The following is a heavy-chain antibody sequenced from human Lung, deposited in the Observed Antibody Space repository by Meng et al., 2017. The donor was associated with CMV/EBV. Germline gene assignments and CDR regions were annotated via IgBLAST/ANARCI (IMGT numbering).Heavy chain of an antibody. D-gene: IGHD2-2*01. V-gene: IGHV1-69*02. CDR2: IIPILGIA. CDR1: GGTFSSYT. Sequence: SXXVSXXASGGTFSSYTISWVRQAPGQGLEWMGRIIPILGIANYAQKFQGRVTITADKSTSTAYMELSSLRSEDTAVYYCARAFIVVVPAAIGSPYGMDVXGQGXTVTVSS. J-gene: IGHJ6*02. CDR3: ARAFIVVVPAAIGSPYGMDV.